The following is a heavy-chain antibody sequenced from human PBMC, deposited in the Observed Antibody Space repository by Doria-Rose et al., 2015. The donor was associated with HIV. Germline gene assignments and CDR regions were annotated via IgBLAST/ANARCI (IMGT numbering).Heavy chain of an antibody. Sequence: LRLSCAASGFTFSSYWVSWVRQAPGKGLEWVANIKQDGSEKYYVDSVKGRFTISRDNAKNSLYLQMNSLRAEDTAVYYCARDAGDYNFWSGYYSRYWYFDLWGRGTLVTVSS. CDR3: ARDAGDYNFWSGYYSRYWYFDL. CDR2: IKQDGSEK. D-gene: IGHD3-3*01. CDR1: GFTFSSYW. V-gene: IGHV3-7*01. J-gene: IGHJ2*01.